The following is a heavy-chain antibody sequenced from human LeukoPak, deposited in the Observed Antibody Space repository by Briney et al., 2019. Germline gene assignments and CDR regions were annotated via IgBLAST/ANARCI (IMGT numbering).Heavy chain of an antibody. V-gene: IGHV1-18*01. D-gene: IGHD6-13*01. CDR1: GYTFTNYG. CDR3: ARDHEAAAGKGVVY. J-gene: IGHJ4*02. CDR2: ISVYNGNT. Sequence: ASVKVSCKASGYTFTNYGISWVRQAPGQGLEWMGWISVYNGNTNYAQKLQGRVTMTTDTSTSTAYMELRSLRSDDTAVYYCARDHEAAAGKGVVYWGQGTLVTVSS.